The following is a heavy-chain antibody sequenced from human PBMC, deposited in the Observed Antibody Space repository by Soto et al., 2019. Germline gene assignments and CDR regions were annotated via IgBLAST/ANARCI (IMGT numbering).Heavy chain of an antibody. V-gene: IGHV4-59*01. CDR3: ARYRRDGYFEY. D-gene: IGHD3-16*02. CDR2: IYYSGST. J-gene: IGHJ4*02. Sequence: LSLTCTVSGGSISSYYWSWIRQPPGKGLEWIGYIYYSGSTNYNPSLKSRVTISVDTSKNQFSLKLSSVTAADTAVYYCARYRRDGYFEYGGQGTLVTVSS. CDR1: GGSISSYY.